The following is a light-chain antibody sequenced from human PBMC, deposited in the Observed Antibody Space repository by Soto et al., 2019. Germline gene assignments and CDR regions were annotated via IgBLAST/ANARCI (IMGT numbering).Light chain of an antibody. CDR2: AAS. J-gene: IGKJ1*01. V-gene: IGKV1-17*01. CDR1: QTISSW. Sequence: SQMPQSPSTLSGSVGDRVTITCRASQTISSWLAWYQQKPAKAPKRLIYAASSLQSGVPSRFSGSGSGTEFTLTISSLQPEDSATYFCLQHNTYPRTFGQGTKVDI. CDR3: LQHNTYPRT.